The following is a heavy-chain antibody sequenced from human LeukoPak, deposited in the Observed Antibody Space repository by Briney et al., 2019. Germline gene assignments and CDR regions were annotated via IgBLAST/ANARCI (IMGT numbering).Heavy chain of an antibody. CDR1: GGSITGYY. CDR2: ISYTGYI. V-gene: IGHV4-59*01. CDR3: ARAGSSSWYTLAADS. J-gene: IGHJ5*01. Sequence: PSETLSLTCTVSGGSITGYYWSWIRQPPGKGLEWIAYISYTGYINYNPSLKSRVTISLDTSKHQFSLKLNSVTAADTAVYFCARAGSSSWYTLAADSWGQGTLVTVSS. D-gene: IGHD6-13*01.